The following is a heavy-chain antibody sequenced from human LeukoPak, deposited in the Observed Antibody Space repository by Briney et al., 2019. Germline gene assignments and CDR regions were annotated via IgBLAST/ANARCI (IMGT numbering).Heavy chain of an antibody. Sequence: PSETLSLTCTVSGGSISSSSYYWGWIRQPPGKGLEWIGSIYYSGSTYYNPSLKSRVTISVDTSKNQFSLKPSSVTAADTAVYYCATTVRVVVTYFDYWGQGTLVTVSP. CDR1: GGSISSSSYY. CDR2: IYYSGST. V-gene: IGHV4-39*01. D-gene: IGHD2-15*01. CDR3: ATTVRVVVTYFDY. J-gene: IGHJ4*02.